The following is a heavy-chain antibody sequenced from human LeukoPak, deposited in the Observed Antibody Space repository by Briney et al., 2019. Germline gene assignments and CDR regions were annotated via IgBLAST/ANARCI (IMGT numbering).Heavy chain of an antibody. J-gene: IGHJ4*02. CDR3: SRGGNFAF. CDR2: INHSGST. CDR1: GYSISSGYY. Sequence: DTLSLTCAVSGYSISSGYYWGWIRQPPGKGLEWIGSINHSGSTYYNPSLQSRVTISIDTSKNQFSLNLSSVTAADTAVYYCSRGGNFAFWGQGTLVTVSS. V-gene: IGHV4-38-2*01.